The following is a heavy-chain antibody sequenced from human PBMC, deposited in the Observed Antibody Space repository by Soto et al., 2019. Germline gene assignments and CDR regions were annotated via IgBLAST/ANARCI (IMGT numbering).Heavy chain of an antibody. J-gene: IGHJ6*02. CDR1: GDSIIGIYH. V-gene: IGHV4-38-2*01. CDR3: ARTFVYYTMDV. Sequence: PSETLSLTCAVSGDSIIGIYHWAWIRQSPGRGLEWIGSIYHAGSVYYNPSLNSRVAVSLDTSKNHFSLKLTSVTAADTAVYYCARTFVYYTMDVWGQGTTVTVSS. CDR2: IYHAGSV.